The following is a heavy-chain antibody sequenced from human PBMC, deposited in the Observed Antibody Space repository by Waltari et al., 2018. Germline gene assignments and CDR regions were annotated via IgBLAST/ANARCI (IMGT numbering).Heavy chain of an antibody. CDR3: ARVGEVWFGTRYYFDY. V-gene: IGHV3-48*03. Sequence: EVQLVESGGGLVQPGGSLRLSCAASGFTFSSYEMNWVRQAPGKGREWVSYISSSGSTIYYADSVKGRFTISRDNAKNSLYLQMNSLRAEDTAVYYCARVGEVWFGTRYYFDYWGQGTLVTVSS. CDR2: ISSSGSTI. J-gene: IGHJ4*02. CDR1: GFTFSSYE. D-gene: IGHD3-10*01.